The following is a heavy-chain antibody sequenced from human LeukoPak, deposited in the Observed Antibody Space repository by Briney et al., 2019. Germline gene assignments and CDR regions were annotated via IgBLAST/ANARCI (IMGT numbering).Heavy chain of an antibody. Sequence: GGSLRLSCAASGFTFSRFALSWVRQAPGKGLEWVSVIYSGGSTYYADSVKGRFTISRDNSKNTLYLQMNSLRAEDTAVYYCASYSMTKYYFDYWGQGTLVTVSS. D-gene: IGHD2-15*01. J-gene: IGHJ4*02. CDR2: IYSGGST. CDR1: GFTFSRFA. V-gene: IGHV3-53*01. CDR3: ASYSMTKYYFDY.